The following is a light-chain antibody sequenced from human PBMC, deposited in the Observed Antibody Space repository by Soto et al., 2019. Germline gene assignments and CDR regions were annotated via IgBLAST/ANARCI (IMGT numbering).Light chain of an antibody. CDR1: QSISDT. V-gene: IGKV3-11*01. Sequence: EIVMTQCPANLSVSPGGRANLSCRASQSISDTLAWYQQKPGQAPRLLIYSASRGATGVPARFSGSVSGTDFTLTISSLEPEDFAVYCCHQRSNWPPDTFGQGTRLEIK. J-gene: IGKJ5*01. CDR2: SAS. CDR3: HQRSNWPPDT.